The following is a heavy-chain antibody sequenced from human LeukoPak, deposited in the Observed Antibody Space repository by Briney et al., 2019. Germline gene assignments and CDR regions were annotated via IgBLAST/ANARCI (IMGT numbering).Heavy chain of an antibody. J-gene: IGHJ4*01. Sequence: GGSLRLSCAASGFTFSNSAMSWVRQAPGKGLEWVSTLSGSGITTYYADSVKGRYTISRDNSKNTLYLQMNSLRAEDTAVYYCAKGIYSSGWSYFDYWGHGTLVTVSS. D-gene: IGHD6-19*01. V-gene: IGHV3-23*01. CDR2: LSGSGITT. CDR1: GFTFSNSA. CDR3: AKGIYSSGWSYFDY.